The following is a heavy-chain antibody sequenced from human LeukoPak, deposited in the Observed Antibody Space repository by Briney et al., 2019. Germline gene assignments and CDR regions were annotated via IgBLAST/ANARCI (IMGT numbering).Heavy chain of an antibody. J-gene: IGHJ4*02. CDR1: GFTFSSYG. V-gene: IGHV3-30*18. CDR3: AKDGTRGIRFGKIPHYFDY. Sequence: GGSLRLSCAASGFTFSSYGMHWVRQAPGKGLEWVAVISYDGSNKYYADSVKGRFTISRDSSKNTLYLQMNSLRVDDTAVYYCAKDGTRGIRFGKIPHYFDYWGQGTLVTVSS. CDR2: ISYDGSNK. D-gene: IGHD3-10*01.